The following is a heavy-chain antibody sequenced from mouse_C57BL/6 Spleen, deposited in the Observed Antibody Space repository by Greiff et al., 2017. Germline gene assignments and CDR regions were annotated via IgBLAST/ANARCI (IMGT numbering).Heavy chain of an antibody. J-gene: IGHJ3*01. D-gene: IGHD1-1*01. CDR1: GFNIKDDY. CDR2: IDPENGDT. Sequence: VQLQQSGAELVRPGASVKLSCTASGFNIKDDYMHWVKQRPEQGLEWIGWIDPENGDTEYASKFQGKATITADTSSNTAYLQLSSLTSEDTAVYYCTTKITTVVETWFAYWGQGTLVTVSA. CDR3: TTKITTVVETWFAY. V-gene: IGHV14-4*01.